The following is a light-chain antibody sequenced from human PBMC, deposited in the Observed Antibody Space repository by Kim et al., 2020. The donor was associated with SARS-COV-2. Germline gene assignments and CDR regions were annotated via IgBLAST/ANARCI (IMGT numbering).Light chain of an antibody. CDR3: QQSYISPLT. V-gene: IGKV1-39*01. Sequence: ASVRDRVTITCRASQSIRSYLKWYQQRPGKAPKLLIYAASSLQSGVPSRFSGSGSGTDFTLTISSLQPEDFATYYCQQSYISPLTFGGGTKVDIK. CDR2: AAS. J-gene: IGKJ4*01. CDR1: QSIRSY.